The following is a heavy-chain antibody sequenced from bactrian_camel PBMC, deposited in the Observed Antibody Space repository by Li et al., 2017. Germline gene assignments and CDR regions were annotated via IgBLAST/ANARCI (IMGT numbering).Heavy chain of an antibody. V-gene: IGHV3S25*01. CDR1: GYAYSDGYC. CDR3: AADTPPYGTWDDEERYTY. Sequence: QLVESGGGSVQTGGSLRLSCVVSGYAYSDGYCLGWFRQAPGKEREGVAAIYTGDSRTYYSPSVAGRFTISQDNAKNTVYLQMDNLRPADTAMYYCAADTPPYGTWDDEERYTYWGQGTQVTVS. CDR2: IYTGDSRT. J-gene: IGHJ4*01. D-gene: IGHD2*01.